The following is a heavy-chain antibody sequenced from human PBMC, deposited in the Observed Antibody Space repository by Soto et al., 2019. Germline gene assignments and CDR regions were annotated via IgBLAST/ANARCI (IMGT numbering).Heavy chain of an antibody. J-gene: IGHJ5*02. CDR2: MNPNSGNT. CDR3: ARGGYYDFWSGYKNGWFDP. CDR1: GYTFTSYD. D-gene: IGHD3-3*01. Sequence: QVQLVQSGAEVKKPGASVKVSCKASGYTFTSYDINWVRQATGQGLEWMGWMNPNSGNTGYAQKFQGRVTMTRNTSISTAYMELSSLRSEDTAVYYCARGGYYDFWSGYKNGWFDPWGQGTLVTVSS. V-gene: IGHV1-8*01.